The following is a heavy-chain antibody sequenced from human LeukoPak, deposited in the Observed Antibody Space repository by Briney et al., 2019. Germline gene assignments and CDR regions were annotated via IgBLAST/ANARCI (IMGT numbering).Heavy chain of an antibody. Sequence: KSSETLSLTCAVYGGSFSGYYWSWIRQPPGKGLEWIGEINHSGSTNYNPSLKSRVTISVDTSKNQFSLKLSSVTAADTAVYYCARAPRGYGSGSYMRTVEYFQHWGQGTLVTVSS. CDR1: GGSFSGYY. D-gene: IGHD3-10*01. J-gene: IGHJ1*01. CDR3: ARAPRGYGSGSYMRTVEYFQH. CDR2: INHSGST. V-gene: IGHV4-34*01.